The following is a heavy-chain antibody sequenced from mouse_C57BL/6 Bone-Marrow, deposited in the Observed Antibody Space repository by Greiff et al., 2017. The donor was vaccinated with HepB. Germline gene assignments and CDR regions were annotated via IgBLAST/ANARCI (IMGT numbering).Heavy chain of an antibody. V-gene: IGHV1-5*01. J-gene: IGHJ3*01. CDR3: TRELITTVVATRGFAY. CDR2: IYPGNSDT. CDR1: GYTFTSYW. D-gene: IGHD1-1*01. Sequence: VQLQQSGTVLARPGASVKMSCKTSGYTFTSYWMHWVKQRPGQGLEWIGAIYPGNSDTSYNQKFKGKAKLTAVTSASTAYMELSSLTNEDSAVYYCTRELITTVVATRGFAYWGQGTLVTVSA.